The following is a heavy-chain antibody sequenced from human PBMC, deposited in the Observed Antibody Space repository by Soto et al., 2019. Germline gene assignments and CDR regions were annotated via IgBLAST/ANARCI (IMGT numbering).Heavy chain of an antibody. Sequence: GGSLRLSCAASGFTFSDHYMDWVRQAPGKGLEWVGRIRNKANSYATEYAASVKGRFTISRDYSKNSLYLQINGLTAEDTAVYYCARRYSTNGDYFDFWGQGTLVTVSS. V-gene: IGHV3-72*01. D-gene: IGHD2-8*01. J-gene: IGHJ4*02. CDR1: GFTFSDHY. CDR2: IRNKANSYAT. CDR3: ARRYSTNGDYFDF.